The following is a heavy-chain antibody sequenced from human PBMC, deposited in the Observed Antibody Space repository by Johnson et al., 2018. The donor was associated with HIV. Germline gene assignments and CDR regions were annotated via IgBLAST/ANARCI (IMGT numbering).Heavy chain of an antibody. CDR3: ARDFGYSSGWYRDDAFDI. J-gene: IGHJ3*02. CDR2: IKQDGSEK. CDR1: GFTFSSYW. Sequence: VQLVESGGGLVQPGGSLRLSCAASGFTFSSYWMSWVRQAPGKGLEWVANIKQDGSEKYYVDSVKGRFTISRDNAKNSLYLQMNSLRAEDTAVYYCARDFGYSSGWYRDDAFDIWGQVTMVTVSS. D-gene: IGHD6-19*01. V-gene: IGHV3-7*01.